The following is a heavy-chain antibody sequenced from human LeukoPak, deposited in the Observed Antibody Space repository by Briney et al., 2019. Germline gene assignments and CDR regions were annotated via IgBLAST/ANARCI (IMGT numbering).Heavy chain of an antibody. J-gene: IGHJ6*03. Sequence: SETLSLTCTVSGGSISSYYWSWIRQPPGKGLEWIGYIYYSGSTNYNPSLKSRVTISVDTSKNQFSLKLSSVTAADTAVYYCARSFSSYYDILTGYYYYYYMDVWGKGTTVTISS. V-gene: IGHV4-59*01. CDR3: ARSFSSYYDILTGYYYYYYMDV. CDR2: IYYSGST. D-gene: IGHD3-9*01. CDR1: GGSISSYY.